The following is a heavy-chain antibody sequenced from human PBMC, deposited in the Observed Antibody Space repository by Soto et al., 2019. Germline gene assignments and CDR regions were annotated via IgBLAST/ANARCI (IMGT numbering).Heavy chain of an antibody. Sequence: QVQLVQSGAEVKKPGASVKVSCKASGYTFTSYGITWVRQAPGQGLERMGWISAYNGNTNYAQKLQGRVTMTPETSTSTAYMELRSLRSDDTAVYYCAGEEFCSGGSCYPWAFEIWGQGTMVTVSS. D-gene: IGHD2-15*01. CDR2: ISAYNGNT. V-gene: IGHV1-18*01. J-gene: IGHJ3*02. CDR1: GYTFTSYG. CDR3: AGEEFCSGGSCYPWAFEI.